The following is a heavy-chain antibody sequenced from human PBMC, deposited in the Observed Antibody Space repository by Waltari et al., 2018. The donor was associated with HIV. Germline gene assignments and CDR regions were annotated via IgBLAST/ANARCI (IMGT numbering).Heavy chain of an antibody. D-gene: IGHD2-21*02. CDR2: ISGDGST. CDR3: AKIVVVAGTSADF. J-gene: IGHJ4*02. CDR1: GFTFSTSA. V-gene: IGHV3-23*01. Sequence: EVQLLESGGGLIQAGGSLRLSCAASGFTFSTSAMSWVRQAPGKGLEWVSVISGDGSTYYADSVKGRFIISRDNSKSTVYLQMNDLRAEDTALYYCAKIVVVAGTSADFWGQGVVVTVSS.